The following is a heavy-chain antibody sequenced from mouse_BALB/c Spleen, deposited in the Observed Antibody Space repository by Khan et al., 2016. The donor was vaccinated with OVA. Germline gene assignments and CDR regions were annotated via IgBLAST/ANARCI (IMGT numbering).Heavy chain of an antibody. CDR1: GFNIKDYY. J-gene: IGHJ3*01. V-gene: IGHV14-1*02. CDR3: ARAGYSPWFAY. CDR2: IDPENGNT. Sequence: VQLQQSGAELVRPGALVKLSCKASGFNIKDYYIHWVKQRPEQGLEWIGWIDPENGNTIYDPKFQGKANITADTSSNTAYLHFSSLTPEDTAVYYCARAGYSPWFAYWGQGTLVTVSA. D-gene: IGHD2-3*01.